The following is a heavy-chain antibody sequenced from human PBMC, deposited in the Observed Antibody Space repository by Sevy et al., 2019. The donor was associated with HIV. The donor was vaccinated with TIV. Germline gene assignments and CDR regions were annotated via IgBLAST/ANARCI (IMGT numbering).Heavy chain of an antibody. V-gene: IGHV3-21*01. CDR1: GFTFSDYN. CDR2: ITDSSSYI. CDR3: AGDCRTLNYYGGIGYNYYFDY. J-gene: IGHJ4*02. Sequence: GGSLRLSCAASGFTFSDYNMNWVRQAPGKGLEWVSSITDSSSYIYHADSVKGRFTISRDNAKKALYLQMNSLRAEDTAIYYCAGDCRTLNYYGGIGYNYYFDYWGQGTLVTVSS. D-gene: IGHD3-22*01.